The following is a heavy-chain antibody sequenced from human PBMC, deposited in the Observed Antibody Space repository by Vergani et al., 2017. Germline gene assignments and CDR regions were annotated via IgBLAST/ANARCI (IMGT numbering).Heavy chain of an antibody. V-gene: IGHV3-11*04. CDR2: IASSDTTV. D-gene: IGHD3-10*01. Sequence: QVQLVESGGGLVKPGGSLRLSCTASGFFFSDYYMSWLRQAPGKGLEWISYIASSDTTVYYADSVKGRFTISRDNAMNSLYLEMNSLRAEDTAVYYCARDYLDFSGSGSPYYFDHWGQGTQVTVSS. CDR3: ARDYLDFSGSGSPYYFDH. J-gene: IGHJ4*02. CDR1: GFFFSDYY.